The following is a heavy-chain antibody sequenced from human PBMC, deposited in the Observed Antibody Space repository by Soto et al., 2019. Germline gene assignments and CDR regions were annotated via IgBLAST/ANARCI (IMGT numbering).Heavy chain of an antibody. J-gene: IGHJ6*02. CDR3: ARSRHGSGSYTHFYYGLDV. Sequence: QVQLVESGGGVVQPGRSLRLSCAASGFTFISYAMHWVRQAPVKGLEWVAVISFDGSTEYYADSVKGRFTISRDNSKNTVYLQMNSLRSEDTAVYSCARSRHGSGSYTHFYYGLDVWGQGTTVTVSS. CDR1: GFTFISYA. D-gene: IGHD3-10*01. CDR2: ISFDGSTE. V-gene: IGHV3-30-3*01.